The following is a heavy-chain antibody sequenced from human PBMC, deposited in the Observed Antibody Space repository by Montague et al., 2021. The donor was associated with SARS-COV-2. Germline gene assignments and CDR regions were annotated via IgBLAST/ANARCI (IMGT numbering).Heavy chain of an antibody. V-gene: IGHV4-34*01. CDR1: GGSFTGYY. CDR3: ARAQVTIFGVLIMLPTAGAVDV. Sequence: SETLSLTCAVYGGSFTGYYWTWIRQPPGKGLEWIGEINHSGSSNYNPSLESRVTMSVDTSKNQFSLRLNSVSAADTAVYYCARAQVTIFGVLIMLPTAGAVDVWGQGITVTVSS. D-gene: IGHD3-3*01. CDR2: INHSGSS. J-gene: IGHJ3*01.